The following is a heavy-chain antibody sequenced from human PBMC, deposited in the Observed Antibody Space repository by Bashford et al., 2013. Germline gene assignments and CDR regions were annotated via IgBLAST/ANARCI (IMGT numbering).Heavy chain of an antibody. CDR3: ANFYAFLDWLSPFDD. J-gene: IGHJ4*02. V-gene: IGHV3-74*01. D-gene: IGHD3/OR15-3a*01. Sequence: VRQAPGKGLVWVSRIKGDGSSTTYADSVKGRFTISRDNAKNTLYLQMNSLRAEDTAVYYCANFYAFLDWLSPFDDWGQGTLVTVSS. CDR2: IKGDGSST.